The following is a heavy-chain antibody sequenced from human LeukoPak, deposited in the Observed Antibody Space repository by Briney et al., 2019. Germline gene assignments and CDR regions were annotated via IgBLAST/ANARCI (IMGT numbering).Heavy chain of an antibody. CDR3: AKTFCSGGTCYPYNYYYMDV. J-gene: IGHJ6*03. D-gene: IGHD2-15*01. CDR2: IRYDGNNK. V-gene: IGHV3-30*02. CDR1: GFTFNMYG. Sequence: GGSLRLSCVASGFTFNMYGMHWVRQAPGKGLEWVGIIRYDGNNKNNADSVKGRFTISRDNSRNTVYLQMNSLRPEDTAVYYCAKTFCSGGTCYPYNYYYMDVWGKGTAVTVSS.